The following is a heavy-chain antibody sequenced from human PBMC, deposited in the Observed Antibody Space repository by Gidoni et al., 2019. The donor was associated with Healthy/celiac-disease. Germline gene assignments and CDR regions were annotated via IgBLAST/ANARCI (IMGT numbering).Heavy chain of an antibody. CDR1: GGSVSGYY. D-gene: IGHD6-13*01. J-gene: IGHJ4*02. Sequence: QVQLQQWGAGLWKPSENLSITCAVYGGSVSGYYWSWIRQPPGKGLEWIGEIKHRGGTNYNPSLQSRVTISVDTSKNQFSLKLSSVTAADTAVYFCGIAAAGTPPGYWGQGTLVTVSS. V-gene: IGHV4-34*01. CDR3: GIAAAGTPPGY. CDR2: IKHRGGT.